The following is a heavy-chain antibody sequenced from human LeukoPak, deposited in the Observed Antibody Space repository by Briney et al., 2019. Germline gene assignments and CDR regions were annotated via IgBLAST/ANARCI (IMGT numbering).Heavy chain of an antibody. D-gene: IGHD6-19*01. Sequence: GGSLRLSCAASGFTFSTYAMSGVRQAPGKGLEWVAVISYDGRNKYYADSVKGRFTISRDKSQNTLSLQMNSLRAEDTAVYYCVQDGDDSAWNYFVYRGQGTLVTVSS. CDR2: ISYDGRNK. V-gene: IGHV3-30*18. J-gene: IGHJ4*02. CDR3: VQDGDDSAWNYFVY. CDR1: GFTFSTYA.